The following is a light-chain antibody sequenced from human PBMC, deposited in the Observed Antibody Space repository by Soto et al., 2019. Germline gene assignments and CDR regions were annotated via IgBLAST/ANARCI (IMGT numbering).Light chain of an antibody. J-gene: IGLJ2*01. CDR2: DVN. V-gene: IGLV2-14*01. Sequence: QTVVTQPASVSGSPGQSITISCTGTSSDVGGYNYVSWFQQHPGKAPKLMIYDVNNRPSGVSNRFSGSKSGTTASLIISGLQAEDEAEYFCSSYAGTNTLVVFGGGTKLTVL. CDR1: SSDVGGYNY. CDR3: SSYAGTNTLVV.